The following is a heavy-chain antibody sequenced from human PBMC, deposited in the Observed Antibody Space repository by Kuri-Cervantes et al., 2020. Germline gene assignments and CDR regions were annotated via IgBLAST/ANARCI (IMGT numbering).Heavy chain of an antibody. CDR3: ARDPSWFAAAADYYFDC. D-gene: IGHD6-25*01. J-gene: IGHJ4*02. Sequence: GESLKISCAAPGFTLSNSDMNWAHQAPGKGLEWLSGVSWNGSRTHYADSVKGRFTISRDNSMNTLFLQMNSLRTEDTAVYYCARDPSWFAAAADYYFDCWGQGTLVTVSS. V-gene: IGHV3-35*01. CDR1: GFTLSNSD. CDR2: VSWNGSRT.